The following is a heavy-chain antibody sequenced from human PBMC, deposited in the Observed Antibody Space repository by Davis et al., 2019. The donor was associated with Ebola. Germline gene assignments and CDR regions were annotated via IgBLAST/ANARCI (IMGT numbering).Heavy chain of an antibody. CDR3: AREVRGDGYNVLGLRG. CDR1: GYTLTAFS. V-gene: IGHV1-24*01. Sequence: ASVKVSCKVSGYTLTAFSMHWVRQAPGKGLEWMGGFDPEDGETIYAQKFQGRVTITEDTSTDTAYMELSSLRSEDTAVYYCAREVRGDGYNVLGLRGWGQGTLVTVSS. D-gene: IGHD5-24*01. J-gene: IGHJ4*02. CDR2: FDPEDGET.